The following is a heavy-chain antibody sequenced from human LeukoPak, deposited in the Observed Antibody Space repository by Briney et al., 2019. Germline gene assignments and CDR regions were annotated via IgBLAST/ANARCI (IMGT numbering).Heavy chain of an antibody. J-gene: IGHJ4*02. CDR3: AKGNGYSYGRYYFDY. Sequence: GGSLRLSCAASGFTFSSYAMGWVRQAPGKGLEWVSAITASGGNTYYADSVKGRFTISRDNSKNTLYLQVNSRRAEDTAVYYCAKGNGYSYGRYYFDYWGQGTLVTVSS. CDR1: GFTFSSYA. D-gene: IGHD5-18*01. V-gene: IGHV3-23*01. CDR2: ITASGGNT.